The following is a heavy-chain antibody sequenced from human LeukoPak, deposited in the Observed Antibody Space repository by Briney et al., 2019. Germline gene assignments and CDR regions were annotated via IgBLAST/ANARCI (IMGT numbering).Heavy chain of an antibody. CDR1: GFTFSSYG. CDR2: ISYDGSNK. CDR3: AKDPEHSSSWYFDY. D-gene: IGHD6-13*01. V-gene: IGHV3-30*18. J-gene: IGHJ4*02. Sequence: GGSLRLSCAASGFTFSSYGMHWVRQAPGKGLEWVAVISYDGSNKYYADSVKGRFTISRDNSKNTLYLQMYSLRAEDTAVYYCAKDPEHSSSWYFDYWGQGTLVTVSS.